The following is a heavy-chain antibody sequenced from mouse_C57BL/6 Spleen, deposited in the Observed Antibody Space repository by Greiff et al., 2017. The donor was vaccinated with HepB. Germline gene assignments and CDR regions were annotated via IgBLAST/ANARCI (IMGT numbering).Heavy chain of an antibody. J-gene: IGHJ1*03. D-gene: IGHD1-1*01. Sequence: QVQLQQPGAELVKPGASVKMSCKASGYTFTSYWITWVKQRPGQGLEWIGDIYPGSGSTNYNEKFKSKATLTVDTSSSTAYMQLSSLTSEDSAVYYCASAVYGSSYGYWYCDVWGTGTTLTVSS. V-gene: IGHV1-55*01. CDR1: GYTFTSYW. CDR2: IYPGSGST. CDR3: ASAVYGSSYGYWYCDV.